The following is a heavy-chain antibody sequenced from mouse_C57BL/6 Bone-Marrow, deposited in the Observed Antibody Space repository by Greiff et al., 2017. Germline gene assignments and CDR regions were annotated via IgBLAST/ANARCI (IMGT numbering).Heavy chain of an antibody. J-gene: IGHJ2*01. Sequence: QVQLKQPGAELVKPGASVKMSCKASGYTFTSYWINWVKQRPGQGLEWIGYIYPGSGSTNYNEKFKSKATLTVDTSSSTAYMQLSSLTSEDSAVYYCARYGFYDGFDYWGQGTTLTVSS. CDR3: ARYGFYDGFDY. D-gene: IGHD2-3*01. V-gene: IGHV1-55*01. CDR2: IYPGSGST. CDR1: GYTFTSYW.